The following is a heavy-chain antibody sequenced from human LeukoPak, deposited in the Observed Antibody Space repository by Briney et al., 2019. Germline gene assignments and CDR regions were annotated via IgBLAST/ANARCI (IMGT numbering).Heavy chain of an antibody. CDR3: AKDQDYGGTGVAFDI. Sequence: PGGSLRLSCAASGFGLANNYMSWVRQAPGKGLEWVSGISWNSGSIGYADSVKGRFTISRDNAKNSLYLQMNSLRAEDTALYYCAKDQDYGGTGVAFDIWGQGTMVTVSS. D-gene: IGHD4-23*01. V-gene: IGHV3-9*01. J-gene: IGHJ3*02. CDR1: GFGLANNY. CDR2: ISWNSGSI.